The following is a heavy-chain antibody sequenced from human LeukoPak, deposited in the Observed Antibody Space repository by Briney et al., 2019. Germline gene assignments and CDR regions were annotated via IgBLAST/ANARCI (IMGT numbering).Heavy chain of an antibody. CDR1: GSTFSSYV. D-gene: IGHD5-12*01. Sequence: GGSLRLSCEASGSTFSSYVLSWVGQAPGKGLEWFSAISGSGGSTYYADSVKGRFTISRDNSKNTLYLQMNSLRAEDTAVCYCAKGPKPKVAFFDYWGQGTLVTVSS. V-gene: IGHV3-23*01. CDR3: AKGPKPKVAFFDY. J-gene: IGHJ4*02. CDR2: ISGSGGST.